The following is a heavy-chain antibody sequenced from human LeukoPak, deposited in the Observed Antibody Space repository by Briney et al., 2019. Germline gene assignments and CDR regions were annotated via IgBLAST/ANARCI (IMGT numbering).Heavy chain of an antibody. CDR1: GYTFTSYD. V-gene: IGHV1-8*01. D-gene: IGHD3-10*01. Sequence: ASVKVSCKASGYTFTSYDINWVRQATGQGLEWMGWMNPNSGNTGYAQKFQGRVTMTRNTSISTAYMELSSLRSEDTAVYYCARVRGVLLWFGEFGMDVWGKGTTVTISS. CDR3: ARVRGVLLWFGEFGMDV. J-gene: IGHJ6*04. CDR2: MNPNSGNT.